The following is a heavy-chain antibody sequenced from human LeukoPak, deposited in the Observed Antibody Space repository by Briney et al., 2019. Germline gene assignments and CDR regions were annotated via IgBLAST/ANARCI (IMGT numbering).Heavy chain of an antibody. CDR3: ARLVFLVQWELRLIDY. CDR1: GYSFTSYW. D-gene: IGHD1-26*01. V-gene: IGHV5-51*01. CDR2: IYPGDSDT. J-gene: IGHJ4*02. Sequence: GESLKISCKGSGYSFTSYWIGWVRQMPGKGLEWMGIIYPGDSDTRYSPSFQGQVTISADKSISTAYLQWSSLKASDTAMYYRARLVFLVQWELRLIDYWGQGTLVTVSS.